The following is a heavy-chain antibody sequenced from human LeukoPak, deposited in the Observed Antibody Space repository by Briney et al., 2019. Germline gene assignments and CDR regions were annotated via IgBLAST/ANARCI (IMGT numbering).Heavy chain of an antibody. CDR3: ASGRDGYNLLGVGLDY. CDR1: GGTFSSYA. CDR2: IIPILGIA. Sequence: GASVKVSCKASGGTFSSYAISWVRQAPGQGLEWMGRIIPILGIANYAQKFQGRVTITADKSTSTAYMELSSLRSEDTAVYYCASGRDGYNLLGVGLDYWGQGTLVTVSS. D-gene: IGHD5-24*01. J-gene: IGHJ4*02. V-gene: IGHV1-69*04.